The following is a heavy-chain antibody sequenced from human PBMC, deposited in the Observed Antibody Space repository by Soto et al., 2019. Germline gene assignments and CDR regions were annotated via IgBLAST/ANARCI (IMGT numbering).Heavy chain of an antibody. CDR2: INAGNGNT. CDR1: GYTFTSYA. CDR3: TGERSPNYYYYYGMDV. V-gene: IGHV1-3*01. Sequence: ASVKVSCKASGYTFTSYAMHWVRQAPGQRLEWMGWINAGNGNTKYSQKFQGRVTITRDTSASTAYMELSSLRSEDTAVYYCTGERSPNYYYYYGMDVWGQGTTVTVSS. J-gene: IGHJ6*02.